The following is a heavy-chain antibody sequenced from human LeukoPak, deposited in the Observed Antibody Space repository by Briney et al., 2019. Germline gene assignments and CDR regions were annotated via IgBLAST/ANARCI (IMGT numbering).Heavy chain of an antibody. Sequence: SVKVSCKASGGTFSSYAISWVRQAPGQGLEWMGRIIPILGIANYAQKFQGRVTITADKSTSTAYMELSSLRSEDTAVYYCARGRDYSQALDAFDIWGQGTMVTVSS. V-gene: IGHV1-69*04. CDR3: ARGRDYSQALDAFDI. CDR2: IIPILGIA. J-gene: IGHJ3*02. D-gene: IGHD2-15*01. CDR1: GGTFSSYA.